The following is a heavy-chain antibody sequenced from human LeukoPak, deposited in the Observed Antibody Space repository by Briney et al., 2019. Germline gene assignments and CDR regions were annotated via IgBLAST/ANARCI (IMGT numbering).Heavy chain of an antibody. J-gene: IGHJ6*02. CDR2: ISAYNGNT. V-gene: IGHV1-18*01. Sequence: ASVKVSCKASGYTFTSYGIIWVRQAPGQGLEWMGWISAYNGNTNYAQKLQGRVTMTTDTSTSTAYMELRSLRSDDTAVYYCARDIVVVPAAMGYYYGMDVWGQGTTVTVSS. CDR1: GYTFTSYG. D-gene: IGHD2-2*01. CDR3: ARDIVVVPAAMGYYYGMDV.